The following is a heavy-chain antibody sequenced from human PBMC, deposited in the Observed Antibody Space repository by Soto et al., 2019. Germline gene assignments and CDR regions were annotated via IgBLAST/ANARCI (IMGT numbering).Heavy chain of an antibody. J-gene: IGHJ5*02. CDR2: ISASGST. CDR3: ARRDRSGFSYWLDT. V-gene: IGHV4-31*02. Sequence: WTWIRQHPGTGLEWIGSISASGSTSYNPSLKSRLTVSVDKSKNQFSLNLRSVTAADTAVYYCARRDRSGFSYWLDTWGQGTLVTVSS. D-gene: IGHD3-22*01.